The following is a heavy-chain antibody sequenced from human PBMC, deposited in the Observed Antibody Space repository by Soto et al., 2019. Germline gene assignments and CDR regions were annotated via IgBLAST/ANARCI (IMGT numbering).Heavy chain of an antibody. CDR3: ARDRSMKEVASGFYF. J-gene: IGHJ4*02. CDR1: GFTFSNYA. V-gene: IGHV3-23*01. Sequence: EVQLLESGGVLVQPGESLRLSCAASGFTFSNYAMSWVRQAPGQGLEWVSTISGSGGTTYYADSGKGRFTISRDNSKNTLYLEMKSLSADDTAVYYCARDRSMKEVASGFYFWGQGTPVTVSS. D-gene: IGHD6-6*01. CDR2: ISGSGGTT.